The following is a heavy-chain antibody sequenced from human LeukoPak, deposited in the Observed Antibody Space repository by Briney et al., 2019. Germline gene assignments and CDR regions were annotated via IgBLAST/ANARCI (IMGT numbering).Heavy chain of an antibody. CDR3: ASIDYGDYYGPRNYFDY. V-gene: IGHV1-69*04. D-gene: IGHD4-17*01. CDR1: GGTFSSYA. CDR2: IIPILGIA. J-gene: IGHJ4*02. Sequence: SVKVSCKASGGTFSSYAISWVRQAPGQGLEWMGRIIPILGIANYAQKFQGRVTITADKSTSTAYMELSSLRSEDTAVYYCASIDYGDYYGPRNYFDYWGQGTQVTVSS.